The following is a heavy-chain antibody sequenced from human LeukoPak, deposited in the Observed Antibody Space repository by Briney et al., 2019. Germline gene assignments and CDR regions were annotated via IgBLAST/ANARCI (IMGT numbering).Heavy chain of an antibody. V-gene: IGHV3-74*01. CDR2: INNDGSNT. CDR3: VRPLQLGNYYYALDV. J-gene: IGHJ6*02. CDR1: GFTFRSYW. D-gene: IGHD7-27*01. Sequence: PGGSLRLSCAVSGFTFRSYWMHWVRQAPGKGLVRVSRINNDGSNTTYADSVKGRFTISRDNARSTLYLQMNTLRVEDTAVYYCVRPLQLGNYYYALDVWGQGTTVTVSS.